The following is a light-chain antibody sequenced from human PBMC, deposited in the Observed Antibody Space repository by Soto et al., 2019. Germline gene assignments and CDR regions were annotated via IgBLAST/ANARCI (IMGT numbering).Light chain of an antibody. J-gene: IGKJ1*01. V-gene: IGKV1-6*01. CDR3: LQDNKYPRT. Sequence: QMTQSPSSLSAFVGDRVTITCRASQDIRNELGWYQQRPGKAPKLLIYAASTLESGVPLRFSASGSGTDFTLSISSLRPEDVATYYCLQDNKYPRTFGQGTKVEI. CDR1: QDIRNE. CDR2: AAS.